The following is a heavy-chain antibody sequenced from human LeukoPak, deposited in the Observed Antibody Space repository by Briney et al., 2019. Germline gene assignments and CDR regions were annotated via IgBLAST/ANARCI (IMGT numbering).Heavy chain of an antibody. D-gene: IGHD3-10*01. J-gene: IGHJ4*02. V-gene: IGHV1-18*04. Sequence: GASVKVSCKASGYTFTGYYIHWVRQAPGQGLEWMGWINTYNGNTNYAQNVQGRVTMTTDTATSTAYMELRSLRSDDTAVYFCARVITMVRGVILPVSGFDYWGQGTLVTVSS. CDR3: ARVITMVRGVILPVSGFDY. CDR1: GYTFTGYY. CDR2: INTYNGNT.